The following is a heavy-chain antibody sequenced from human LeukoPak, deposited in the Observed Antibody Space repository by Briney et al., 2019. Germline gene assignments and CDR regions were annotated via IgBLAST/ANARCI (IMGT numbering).Heavy chain of an antibody. CDR1: GFTFDDYA. CDR3: AKGAAYNWNDVYYYYGMDV. D-gene: IGHD1-1*01. J-gene: IGHJ6*02. Sequence: GGSLRLSCAASGFTFDDYAVHWVRQAPGKGLDWVSAISGSGGSTYYADSVKGRFTISRDNSKNTLYLQMNSLRAEDTAVYYCAKGAAYNWNDVYYYYGMDVWGQGTTVTVSS. V-gene: IGHV3-23*01. CDR2: ISGSGGST.